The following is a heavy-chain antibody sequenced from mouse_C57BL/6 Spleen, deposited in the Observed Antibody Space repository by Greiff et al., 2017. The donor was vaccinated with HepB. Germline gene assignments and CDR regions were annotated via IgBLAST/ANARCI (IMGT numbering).Heavy chain of an antibody. CDR1: GYAFSSSW. Sequence: QVQLQQSGPELVKPGASVKISCKASGYAFSSSWMNWVKQRPGKGLEWIGRIYPGDGDTNYNGKFKGKATLTADKSSSTAYMQLSSLTSEDSAVYFCARGGDSYYGSSYGFAYWGQGTLVTVSA. J-gene: IGHJ3*01. CDR3: ARGGDSYYGSSYGFAY. D-gene: IGHD1-1*01. CDR2: IYPGDGDT. V-gene: IGHV1-82*01.